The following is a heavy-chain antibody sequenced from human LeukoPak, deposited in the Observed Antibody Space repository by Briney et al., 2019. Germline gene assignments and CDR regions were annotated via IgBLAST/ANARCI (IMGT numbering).Heavy chain of an antibody. CDR1: GFTFSSYG. V-gene: IGHV3-33*01. CDR3: ARDETKTYSYGSLGY. Sequence: GGSLRLSCAASGFTFSSYGMHWVRQAPGKGLEWVAVIWYDGTNKYYVDSVEGRFTISRDNSKNMLFLQMSSLRAEDTAVYYCARDETKTYSYGSLGYWGQGTLVTVSS. J-gene: IGHJ4*02. CDR2: IWYDGTNK. D-gene: IGHD5-18*01.